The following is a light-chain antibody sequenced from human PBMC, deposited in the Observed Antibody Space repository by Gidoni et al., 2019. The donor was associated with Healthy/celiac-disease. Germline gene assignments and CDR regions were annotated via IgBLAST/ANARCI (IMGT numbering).Light chain of an antibody. CDR2: DAS. Sequence: EIVLTQSPATLSLSPGERATLSCRASQSVSSYLAWYQQKPGQAPRLLIYDASNRATGIPARFSGSGSGTDFTLTISSLEPEDFAVYYCQQRSRFXPXTKVXIK. CDR1: QSVSSY. CDR3: QQRSR. J-gene: IGKJ3*01. V-gene: IGKV3-11*01.